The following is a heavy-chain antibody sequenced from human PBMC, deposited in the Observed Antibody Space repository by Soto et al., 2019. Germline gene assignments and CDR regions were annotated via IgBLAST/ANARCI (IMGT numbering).Heavy chain of an antibody. Sequence: SLRLSCAASGFTFVDYAMHCFLQAPGKGLEWVSAISWNSGSIDYADSVKGRFTISRDNAKNSLYLQMNSLRAEDTALYYCAKSHTTSGWYVTTDYWGQGTRVTVSS. J-gene: IGHJ4*02. CDR1: GFTFVDYA. CDR2: ISWNSGSI. V-gene: IGHV3-9*01. D-gene: IGHD6-19*01. CDR3: AKSHTTSGWYVTTDY.